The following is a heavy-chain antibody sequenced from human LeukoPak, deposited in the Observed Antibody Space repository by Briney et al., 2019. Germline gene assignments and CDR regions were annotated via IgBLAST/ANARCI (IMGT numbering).Heavy chain of an antibody. D-gene: IGHD6-13*01. CDR3: ARLRAAAAGTFDY. CDR2: IYQSGST. Sequence: SETLSLTCAVSGYSISSGYYWGWIRQPPGKGLEWIGSIYQSGSTYYNPSLKSRVTISVDTSKNQFSLKLSSVTAADTAVYYCARLRAAAAGTFDYWGQGTLVTVSS. J-gene: IGHJ4*02. V-gene: IGHV4-38-2*01. CDR1: GYSISSGYY.